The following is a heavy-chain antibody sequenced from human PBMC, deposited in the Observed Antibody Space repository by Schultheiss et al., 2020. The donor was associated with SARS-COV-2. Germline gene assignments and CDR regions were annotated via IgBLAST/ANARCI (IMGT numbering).Heavy chain of an antibody. CDR1: GFTFSSYW. J-gene: IGHJ4*02. V-gene: IGHV3-7*03. D-gene: IGHD7-27*01. CDR3: AKDSRTGATSFDY. Sequence: GGSLRLSCAASGFTFSSYWMSWVRQAPGKGLEWVANIKQDGSEKYYVDSVKGRFTISRDNSKNTLYLQMNSLRAEDTAVYYCAKDSRTGATSFDYWGQGTLVTVSS. CDR2: IKQDGSEK.